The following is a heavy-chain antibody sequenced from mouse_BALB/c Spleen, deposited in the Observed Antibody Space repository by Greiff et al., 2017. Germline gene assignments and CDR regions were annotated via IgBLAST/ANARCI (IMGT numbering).Heavy chain of an antibody. D-gene: IGHD2-3*01. V-gene: IGHV5-4*02. CDR2: ISDGGSYT. J-gene: IGHJ2*01. Sequence: EVQRVESGGGLVKPGGSLKLSCAASGFTFSDYYMYWVRQTPEKRLEWVATISDGGSYTYYPDSVKGRFTISRDNAKNNLYLQMSSLKSEDTAMYYCARDGGDGLDYWGQGTTLTVSS. CDR3: ARDGGDGLDY. CDR1: GFTFSDYY.